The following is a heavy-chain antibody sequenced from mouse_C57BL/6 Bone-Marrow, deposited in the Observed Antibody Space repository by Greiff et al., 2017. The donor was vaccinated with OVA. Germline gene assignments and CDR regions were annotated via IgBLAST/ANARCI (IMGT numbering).Heavy chain of an antibody. Sequence: VQLKESGAELVKPGASVKLSCTASGFNIKDYYMHWVKQRTEQGLEWIGRIDPEDGETKYAPKFQGKATITAGTSSNTAYLQLSSLTSEDTAVYYCARSSSPYYYAMDYWGQGTSVTVSS. CDR3: ARSSSPYYYAMDY. CDR2: IDPEDGET. D-gene: IGHD1-1*01. V-gene: IGHV14-2*01. CDR1: GFNIKDYY. J-gene: IGHJ4*01.